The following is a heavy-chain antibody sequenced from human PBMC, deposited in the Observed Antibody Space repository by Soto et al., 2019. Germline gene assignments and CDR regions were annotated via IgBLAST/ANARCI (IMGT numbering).Heavy chain of an antibody. Sequence: PSETLSLTCAVSSGSISSNNWWSWVRQPPGKGLEWIGEIYHSGSANYNPSLKSRVTISVDKSKNQFSLNLSSVTAADTAVYYCAKDLGYQLLYWGQGTLVTVSS. CDR2: IYHSGSA. J-gene: IGHJ4*02. D-gene: IGHD2-2*01. V-gene: IGHV4-4*02. CDR3: AKDLGYQLLY. CDR1: SGSISSNNW.